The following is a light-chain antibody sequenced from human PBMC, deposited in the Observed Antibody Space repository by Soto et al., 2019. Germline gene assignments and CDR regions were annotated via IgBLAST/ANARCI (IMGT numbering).Light chain of an antibody. CDR1: SSNVGNNY. CDR2: DNN. CDR3: GAWDSSLMGVV. Sequence: QSVLTQPPSVSAAPGQKVTISCSGSSSNVGNNYVSWYQQLPGTAPKLLIYDNNKRPSGIPDRFSGSKSATSATLDITALQTGAEADYYCGAWDSSLMGVVFGGGTKLTVL. V-gene: IGLV1-51*01. J-gene: IGLJ2*01.